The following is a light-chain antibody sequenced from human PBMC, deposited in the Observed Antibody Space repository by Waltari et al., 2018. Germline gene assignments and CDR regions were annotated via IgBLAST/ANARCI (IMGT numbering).Light chain of an antibody. V-gene: IGKV3-11*01. CDR3: QQRSNWPRT. J-gene: IGKJ1*01. CDR1: QSVSSY. Sequence: EIVLTQSASTLSLSPGERATLSCRASQSVSSYLAWYQQMPGQAPRLLIHSASNRATGIPARFSGSGSGTDFTLTISSLEPEDFSVYYCQQRSNWPRTFGQGTKVEIK. CDR2: SAS.